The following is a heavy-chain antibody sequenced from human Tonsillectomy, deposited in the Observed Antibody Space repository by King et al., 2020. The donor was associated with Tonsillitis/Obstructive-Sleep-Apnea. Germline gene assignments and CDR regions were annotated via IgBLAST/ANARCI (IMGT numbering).Heavy chain of an antibody. CDR2: ISYDGSNK. CDR1: GFTFSSYG. J-gene: IGHJ6*03. D-gene: IGHD1-26*01. V-gene: IGHV3-30*18. CDR3: AKHRGASRRGYYYYMDV. Sequence: VQLVESGGGVVQPGRSLRLSCAASGFTFSSYGMHWVRQAPGKGLEWVAVISYDGSNKYYADSVKGRFTISRDNSENTLYLQMNSLRAEDTAVYYCAKHRGASRRGYYYYMDVWGKGTTVTVSS.